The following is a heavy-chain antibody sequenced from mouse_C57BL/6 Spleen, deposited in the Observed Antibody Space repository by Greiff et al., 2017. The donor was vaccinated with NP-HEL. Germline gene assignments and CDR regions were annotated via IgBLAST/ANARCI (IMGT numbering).Heavy chain of an antibody. CDR3: ARGGDLDY. V-gene: IGHV1-59*01. Sequence: QVQLQQPGAELVRPGTSVKLSCKASGYTFTSYWMHWVKQRPGQGLEWIGVIDPSDSYTNYNQKFKGKATLTVDTSSSTAYMQLSSLTSEDSAVYYCARGGDLDYWGQGTSVTVSS. J-gene: IGHJ4*01. CDR2: IDPSDSYT. CDR1: GYTFTSYW.